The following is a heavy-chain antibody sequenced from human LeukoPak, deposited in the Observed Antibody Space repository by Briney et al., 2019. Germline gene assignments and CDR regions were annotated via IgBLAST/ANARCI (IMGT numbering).Heavy chain of an antibody. CDR3: ARDRYCSGGSCEGWFDP. CDR1: GGSISSYY. Sequence: SETLSLTCTVSGGSISSYYWSWIRQPAGKGLEWIGRIYTSGSTNYNPSLKSRVTMSVDTSKNQFSLKLSSVTAADTAVYYCARDRYCSGGSCEGWFDPWGQGTLVTVSS. V-gene: IGHV4-4*07. CDR2: IYTSGST. J-gene: IGHJ5*02. D-gene: IGHD2-15*01.